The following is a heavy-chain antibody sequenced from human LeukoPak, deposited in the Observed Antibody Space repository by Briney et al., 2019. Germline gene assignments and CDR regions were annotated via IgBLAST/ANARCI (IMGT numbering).Heavy chain of an antibody. V-gene: IGHV3-20*03. D-gene: IGHD3-22*01. J-gene: IGHJ4*02. CDR3: ARAYYDSSGYLTSDY. CDR1: WFNLGYYW. CDR2: IYWNGGST. Sequence: GALRLFLAGSWFNLGYYWMELVRPTSGKGLGLVPGIYWNGGSTGYADSVKGRFTISRDNAKNSLYLQMNSLRAEDTALYYCARAYYDSSGYLTSDYWGQGTLVTVSS.